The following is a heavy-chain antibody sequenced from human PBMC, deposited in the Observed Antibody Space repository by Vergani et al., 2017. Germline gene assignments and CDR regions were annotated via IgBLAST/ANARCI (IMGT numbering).Heavy chain of an antibody. CDR2: IYYSGST. V-gene: IGHV4-31*01. CDR3: ARSTRLLWFGESSPQAFDD. J-gene: IGHJ4*02. D-gene: IGHD3-10*01. Sequence: QVQLQESGPGLVKPSQTLSLTCTVPGGSISSGGYYWSWIRQHPGKGLEWIGYIYYSGSTYYNPSLKSLVTISVDTSKNQFSLKLSSVTAADSAVYYCARSTRLLWFGESSPQAFDDWGQGTLVTVSS. CDR1: GGSISSGGYY.